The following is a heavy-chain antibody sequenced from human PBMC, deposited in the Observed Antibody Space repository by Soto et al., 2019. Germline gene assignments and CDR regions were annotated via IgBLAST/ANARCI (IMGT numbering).Heavy chain of an antibody. D-gene: IGHD1-7*01. J-gene: IGHJ5*01. CDR2: ISNSGAGT. CDR1: GFTFNDYA. Sequence: EVQLLESGGGLAQPGGSLRLSCAGSGFTFNDYALTWVRQAQWKGLEWVSAISNSGAGTFYADSVKGRFTISRDNSKKTLYLQMNSLRADSTAVYYCAKTHYTWNYEEGVWFDSWGQGTLVTVSS. CDR3: AKTHYTWNYEEGVWFDS. V-gene: IGHV3-23*01.